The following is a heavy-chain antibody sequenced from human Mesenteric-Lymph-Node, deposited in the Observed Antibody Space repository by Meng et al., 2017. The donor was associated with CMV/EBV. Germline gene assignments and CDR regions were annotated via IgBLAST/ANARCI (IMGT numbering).Heavy chain of an antibody. J-gene: IGHJ6*02. Sequence: SVKVSCKASGGTFSSYAISWVRQAPGQGLEWMGGIIPIFGTANYAQKFQGRVTITTDESTSTAYMELSSLRSGDTAVYYCARDSYSSSWYGYYGMDVWGQGTTVTVSS. D-gene: IGHD6-13*01. V-gene: IGHV1-69*05. CDR1: GGTFSSYA. CDR3: ARDSYSSSWYGYYGMDV. CDR2: IIPIFGTA.